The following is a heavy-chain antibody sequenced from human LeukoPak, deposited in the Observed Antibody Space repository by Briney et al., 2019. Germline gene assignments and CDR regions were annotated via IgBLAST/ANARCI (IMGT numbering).Heavy chain of an antibody. CDR3: ARGGTIFGVVIGGYYYNGMDV. Sequence: ASVKVSCKASGYTFTSYGISWVRQAPGQGLEWMGWISAYSGNTNYAQKLQGRVTMTTDTSTSTAYMELRSLRSDDTAVYYCARGGTIFGVVIGGYYYNGMDVWGQGTTVTVSS. V-gene: IGHV1-18*01. J-gene: IGHJ6*02. CDR2: ISAYSGNT. CDR1: GYTFTSYG. D-gene: IGHD3-3*01.